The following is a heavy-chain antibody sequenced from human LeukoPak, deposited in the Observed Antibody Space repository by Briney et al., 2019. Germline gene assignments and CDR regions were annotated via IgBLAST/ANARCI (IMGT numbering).Heavy chain of an antibody. J-gene: IGHJ4*02. CDR1: GFTFSTYA. Sequence: GGSLRLSGAASGFTFSTYAMSWVRQAPGKGLEWVSGISGSGGTTYYTDSVKGRFTISRDNSKNTLYLQMNSLRAEDTAVYHCAKSTGICSSTSCYPSFDYWGQGTLVTVSS. D-gene: IGHD2-2*01. CDR2: ISGSGGTT. CDR3: AKSTGICSSTSCYPSFDY. V-gene: IGHV3-23*01.